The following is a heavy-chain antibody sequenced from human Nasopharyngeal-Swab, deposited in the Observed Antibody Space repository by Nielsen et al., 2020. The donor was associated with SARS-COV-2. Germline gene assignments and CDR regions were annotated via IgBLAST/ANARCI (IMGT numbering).Heavy chain of an antibody. CDR1: GFTFSSYW. V-gene: IGHV3-74*01. Sequence: GGSLRLSCAASGFTFSSYWMHWVRQAPGKGLVWVSRINSDGSSTSYADSVKGRFTISRDNAKNSLYLQMNSLRAEDTAVYYCARDARLTIFGVDPPGYYGMDVWGQGTTVTVSS. CDR3: ARDARLTIFGVDPPGYYGMDV. J-gene: IGHJ6*02. CDR2: INSDGSST. D-gene: IGHD3-3*01.